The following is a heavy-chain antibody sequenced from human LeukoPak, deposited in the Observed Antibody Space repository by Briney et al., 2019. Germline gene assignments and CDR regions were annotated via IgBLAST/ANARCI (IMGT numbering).Heavy chain of an antibody. CDR3: ETHDCSSTSCYTGY. CDR2: ISGSGGST. CDR1: GVTFSSYA. Sequence: GGSLRLSCAASGVTFSSYAMSWVRQAPGKGLEWVSAISGSGGSTHYADSVKGRFTISRDNSKNTLYLQMNSLRAEDTAVYYCETHDCSSTSCYTGYWGQGTLVTVSS. V-gene: IGHV3-23*01. D-gene: IGHD2-2*02. J-gene: IGHJ4*02.